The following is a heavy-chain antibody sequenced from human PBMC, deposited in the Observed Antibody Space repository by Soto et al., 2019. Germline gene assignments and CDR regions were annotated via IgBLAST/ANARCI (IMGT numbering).Heavy chain of an antibody. J-gene: IGHJ4*02. CDR3: GRLYDTSGWYDY. D-gene: IGHD6-19*01. Sequence: GESLKISCKGSGYSFNSNWIGWVRQMPGKGLERMGIIYPGDSDTRYSPSFQGQVTISADKSITTAYLQWSSLRASDSAMYYCGRLYDTSGWYDYWGQGTQVTVSS. CDR1: GYSFNSNW. CDR2: IYPGDSDT. V-gene: IGHV5-51*01.